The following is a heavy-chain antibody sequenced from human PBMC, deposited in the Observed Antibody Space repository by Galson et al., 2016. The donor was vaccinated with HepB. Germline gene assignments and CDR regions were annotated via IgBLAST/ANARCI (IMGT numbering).Heavy chain of an antibody. CDR3: ARDPHILGSTGDYGVLY. CDR1: GFTFSNYG. CDR2: ISYEGSNK. J-gene: IGHJ4*02. D-gene: IGHD3-22*01. V-gene: IGHV3-30*19. Sequence: SLRLSCAASGFTFSNYGMHWVRQAPGKGLEWVAVISYEGSNKNYGDSVKGRFTISRDNSKNTLYLQMDSLRPEDTAVYYCARDPHILGSTGDYGVLYWGQGTLVTVSS.